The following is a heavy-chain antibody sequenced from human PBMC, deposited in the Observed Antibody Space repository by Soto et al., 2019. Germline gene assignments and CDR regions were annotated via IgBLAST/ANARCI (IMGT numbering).Heavy chain of an antibody. CDR1: GGSLNRYY. CDR2: IYYSGST. J-gene: IGHJ3*02. D-gene: IGHD5-12*01. V-gene: IGHV4-59*01. Sequence: PSETLSLTCTLSGGSLNRYYWSWIRQPPAKGLEWIGYIYYSGSTNYNPSLKSRVTISVDTSQNHFSLKLSSLTAADTAVYYCAGFIVATLGGGDEDFDIWGQGTMVTVSS. CDR3: AGFIVATLGGGDEDFDI.